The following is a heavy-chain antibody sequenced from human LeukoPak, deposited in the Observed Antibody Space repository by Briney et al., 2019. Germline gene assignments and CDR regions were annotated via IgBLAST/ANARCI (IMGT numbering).Heavy chain of an antibody. CDR3: YYEGL. J-gene: IGHJ4*02. D-gene: IGHD1-26*01. V-gene: IGHV3-23*01. CDR2: FSASGGGT. CDR1: GFTFSNYA. Sequence: GGSLRLSCAASGFTFSNYAMNWVRQAPGKGLEWVSAFSASGGGTFYADSVKGRFTISRDNAKNSLYLQMNRLRADDTALYFCYYEGLWGQGTLVTVSS.